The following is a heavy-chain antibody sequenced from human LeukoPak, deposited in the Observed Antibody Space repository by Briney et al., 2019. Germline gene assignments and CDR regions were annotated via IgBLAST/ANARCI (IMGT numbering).Heavy chain of an antibody. D-gene: IGHD2-15*01. V-gene: IGHV3-23*01. J-gene: IGHJ6*04. CDR2: ISGSGGST. Sequence: GGSLRLSCAASGFTFSSYAMSWVRQAPGKGLERVSAISGSGGSTYYADSVKGRFTISRDNSKNTLYLQMNSLRAEDTAVYYCAKDIVVVRDIYYYGMDVWGKGTTVTVSS. CDR1: GFTFSSYA. CDR3: AKDIVVVRDIYYYGMDV.